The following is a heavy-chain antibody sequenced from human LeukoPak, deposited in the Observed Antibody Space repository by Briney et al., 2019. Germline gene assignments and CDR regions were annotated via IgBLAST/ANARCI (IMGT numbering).Heavy chain of an antibody. CDR1: GGSISSYY. CDR2: IYTSGST. D-gene: IGHD3-10*01. CDR3: ARDPGINMVQRSAFDI. J-gene: IGHJ3*02. V-gene: IGHV4-4*07. Sequence: PSETLSLTCTVSGGSISSYYWSWIRQPAGKGLEWIGRIYTSGSTNYNPSLKSRVTMSVDTSKNQFSLKLSSVTAADTAVYYCARDPGINMVQRSAFDIWGQGTTVTVSS.